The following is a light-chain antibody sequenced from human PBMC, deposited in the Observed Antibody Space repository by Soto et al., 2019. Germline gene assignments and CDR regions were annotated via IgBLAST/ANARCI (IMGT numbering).Light chain of an antibody. Sequence: QSVLTQPASVPGSPGQSITISCTGTSSDVGGYNYVSWYQQYPGKAPKLMIYDVSNRPSGVSNRFSGSKSGNTASLTISGLQAEDEADYYCSSYTGSSTLVFGGGTKLTVL. CDR1: SSDVGGYNY. CDR2: DVS. J-gene: IGLJ2*01. V-gene: IGLV2-14*01. CDR3: SSYTGSSTLV.